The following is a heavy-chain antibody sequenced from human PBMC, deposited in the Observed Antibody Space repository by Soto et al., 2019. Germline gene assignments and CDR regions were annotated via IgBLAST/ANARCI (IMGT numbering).Heavy chain of an antibody. D-gene: IGHD3-22*01. Sequence: SETLSLTCIVSGDSISSGDYYWSWIRQPPGQGLEWIGYIYYSGSTYSNPSLRSRLIISLDTSNNQFSLKLSSVTAADTAVYFCARLFAYYDKEPGAFDIWGQGTMVTVSS. J-gene: IGHJ3*02. CDR2: IYYSGST. CDR3: ARLFAYYDKEPGAFDI. CDR1: GDSISSGDYY. V-gene: IGHV4-30-4*01.